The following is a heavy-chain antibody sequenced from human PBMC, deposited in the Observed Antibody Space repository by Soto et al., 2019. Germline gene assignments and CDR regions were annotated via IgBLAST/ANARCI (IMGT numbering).Heavy chain of an antibody. CDR3: AREAPYCTSATCRKFYDMDV. V-gene: IGHV1-69*13. J-gene: IGHJ6*02. CDR1: GGTFGSYA. D-gene: IGHD2-2*01. CDR2: IIPILNSP. Sequence: GASVKVSCKASGGTFGSYAITWVRRAPGQGLEWLGGIIPILNSPAYAQKFKARVVITADEITNTAYMELNSLRFDDTAVYYCAREAPYCTSATCRKFYDMDVWGQGTTVTVSS.